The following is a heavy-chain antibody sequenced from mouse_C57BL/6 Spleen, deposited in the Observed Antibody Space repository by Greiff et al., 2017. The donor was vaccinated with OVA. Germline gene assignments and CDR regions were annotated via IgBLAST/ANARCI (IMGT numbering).Heavy chain of an antibody. D-gene: IGHD1-1*01. V-gene: IGHV5-12*01. Sequence: EVKLVESGGGLVQPGGSLKLSCAASGFTFRDYYMYWVRQTPEQRLEWVAYISNGGGSTYSPDTVKGRFTISRDNAKNTLYLQMSRLKAEDTAMYYCARHYYGSSYWYFDVWGTGTTVTVSS. CDR3: ARHYYGSSYWYFDV. CDR2: ISNGGGST. J-gene: IGHJ1*03. CDR1: GFTFRDYY.